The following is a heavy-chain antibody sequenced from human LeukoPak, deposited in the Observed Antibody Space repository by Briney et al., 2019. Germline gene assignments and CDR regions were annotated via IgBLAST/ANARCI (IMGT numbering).Heavy chain of an antibody. CDR2: IYYSGST. V-gene: IGHV4-59*01. CDR3: AGTPLSRDASKGIFCDF. Sequence: KPSETLSLTCTVSGGSISSYYWSWIRQPPGKGLEWIGYIYYSGSTNYNPSLKSRVTISVDTSKNQFSLKLSSATPADTAVYWCAGTPLSRDASKGIFCDFWGQGTLVTVSS. J-gene: IGHJ4*02. D-gene: IGHD5-24*01. CDR1: GGSISSYY.